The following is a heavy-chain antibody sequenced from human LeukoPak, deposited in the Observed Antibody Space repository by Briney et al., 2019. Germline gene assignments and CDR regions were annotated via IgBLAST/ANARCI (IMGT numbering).Heavy chain of an antibody. CDR3: ARDTYNGDCIFDY. CDR1: GFTFSSYG. Sequence: PGGSLRLSCAASGFTFSSYGMHWVRQAPGKGLEWVAVIWYDGSKKHYADSVKGRFTISRDNSKNTLYLQMNSLRAEDTAVYYCARDTYNGDCIFDYWGQGTLVIVSS. V-gene: IGHV3-33*01. CDR2: IWYDGSKK. D-gene: IGHD2-21*02. J-gene: IGHJ4*02.